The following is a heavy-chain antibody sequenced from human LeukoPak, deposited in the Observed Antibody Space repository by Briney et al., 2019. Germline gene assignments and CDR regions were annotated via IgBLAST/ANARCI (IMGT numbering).Heavy chain of an antibody. CDR1: GFTFSNYA. V-gene: IGHV3-23*01. Sequence: QSGGSLRLSCAASGFTFSNYAMRWVRQAPGKGLEWVSGISGSGDSTYYADSVKGRFTISRENAKNSLYLQMNSLRAGDTAVYYCARSRYHHAFDIWGQGTMVTVSS. CDR2: ISGSGDST. CDR3: ARSRYHHAFDI. D-gene: IGHD2-2*01. J-gene: IGHJ3*02.